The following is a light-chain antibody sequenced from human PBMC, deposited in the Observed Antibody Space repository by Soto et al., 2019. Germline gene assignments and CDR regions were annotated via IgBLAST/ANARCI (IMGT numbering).Light chain of an antibody. CDR3: AAWDDSLNGLV. CDR2: SNN. Sequence: QSVLPQPPSASGTPGQRVTIACAGSSSNIGSNPVNWYQQLPGTAPKLLMYSNNQRPSGVPVRFSGSKSGTSASLAISGLQSEDEAEFYCAAWDDSLNGLVFGGGTKLPVL. J-gene: IGLJ2*01. CDR1: SSNIGSNP. V-gene: IGLV1-44*01.